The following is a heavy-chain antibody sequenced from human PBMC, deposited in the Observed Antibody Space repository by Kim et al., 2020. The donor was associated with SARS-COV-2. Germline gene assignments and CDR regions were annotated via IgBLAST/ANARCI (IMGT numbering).Heavy chain of an antibody. Sequence: SETLSLTCTVSGGSTSTSSYYWGWFRQPPGKGLEWIGTIYFSGNTYYNPSLKSRVAISVDTSKNQFSLKLNSMTAADTAVYYCARHPSKYDGSGSYYYFFYGMDVWGQGTTVTVSS. CDR3: ARHPSKYDGSGSYYYFFYGMDV. CDR1: GGSTSTSSYY. CDR2: IYFSGNT. D-gene: IGHD3-10*01. J-gene: IGHJ6*02. V-gene: IGHV4-39*01.